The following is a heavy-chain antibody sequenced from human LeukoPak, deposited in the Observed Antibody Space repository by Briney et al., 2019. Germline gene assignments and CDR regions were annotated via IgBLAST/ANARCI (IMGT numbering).Heavy chain of an antibody. CDR3: ARGRPSGSFDY. CDR2: IKQDESEK. D-gene: IGHD3-10*01. J-gene: IGHJ4*02. V-gene: IGHV3-7*01. CDR1: GFIFSSYW. Sequence: GGSLRLSCAGTGFIFSSYWMIWVRQAPGKGLEWVASIKQDESEKYYVDSVKGRFTISRDNAKNSLYLQINSLRAEDTAVYYCARGRPSGSFDYWGQGTLVTVSS.